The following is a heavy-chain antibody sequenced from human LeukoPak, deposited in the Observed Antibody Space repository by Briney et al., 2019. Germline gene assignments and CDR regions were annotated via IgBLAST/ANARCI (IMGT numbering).Heavy chain of an antibody. V-gene: IGHV1-18*01. CDR2: ISAYNGNT. CDR3: ARGSRYPVSGPTDY. CDR1: GYTFTSYG. D-gene: IGHD3-16*02. Sequence: ASVKVSCKASGYTFTSYGISWVRQAPGQGPEWMGWISAYNGNTNYAQKLQGRVTMTTDTSTSTAYMELRSLRSDDTAVYYCARGSRYPVSGPTDYWGQGTLVTVSS. J-gene: IGHJ4*02.